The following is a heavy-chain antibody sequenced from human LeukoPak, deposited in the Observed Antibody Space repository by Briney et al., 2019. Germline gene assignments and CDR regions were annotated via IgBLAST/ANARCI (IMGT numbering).Heavy chain of an antibody. V-gene: IGHV4-38-2*02. D-gene: IGHD2-21*01. CDR1: GYSISSGYY. CDR2: IYHSGST. CDR3: ARDLAYCGGDCYS. Sequence: SETLSLTCTVSGYSISSGYYWGWIRQPPGKGLEWIGSIYHSGSTYYNPSLKSRVTISVDTSKNQFSLKLCSVTAADTAVYYCARDLAYCGGDCYSWGQGTLVTVSS. J-gene: IGHJ5*02.